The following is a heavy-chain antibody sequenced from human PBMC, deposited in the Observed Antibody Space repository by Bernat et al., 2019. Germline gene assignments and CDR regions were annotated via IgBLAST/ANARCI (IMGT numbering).Heavy chain of an antibody. CDR2: ISSSSSYI. CDR3: ARDRYDGTTSFDY. J-gene: IGHJ4*02. D-gene: IGHD1-1*01. Sequence: EVQLVESGGGLVKPGGSLRLSCAASGFTLSSYSMNWVRQAPGKGLEWVSSISSSSSYIYYADSVKGRFTISRDNAKNSLYLQMNSLRAEDTAVYYCARDRYDGTTSFDYWGQGTLVTVSS. CDR1: GFTLSSYS. V-gene: IGHV3-21*01.